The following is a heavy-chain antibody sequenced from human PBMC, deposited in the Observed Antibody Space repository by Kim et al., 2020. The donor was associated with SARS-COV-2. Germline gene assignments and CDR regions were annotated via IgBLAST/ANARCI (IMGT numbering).Heavy chain of an antibody. J-gene: IGHJ6*03. CDR2: INTNTGNP. CDR1: GYTFTSYA. V-gene: IGHV7-4-1*02. D-gene: IGHD3-3*01. CDR3: ARDWTSTIFGVVIIPGYMDV. Sequence: ASVKVSCKASGYTFTSYAMNWVRQAPGQGLEWMGWINTNTGNPTYAQGFTGRFVFSLDTSVSTAYLQISSLKAEDTAVYYCARDWTSTIFGVVIIPGYMDVWGKGTTVTVSS.